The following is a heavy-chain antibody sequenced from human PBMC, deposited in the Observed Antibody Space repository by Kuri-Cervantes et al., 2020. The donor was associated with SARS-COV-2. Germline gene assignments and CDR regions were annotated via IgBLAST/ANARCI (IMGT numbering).Heavy chain of an antibody. CDR1: GFTFSDYY. V-gene: IGHV3-11*06. CDR2: ISSSSSYT. D-gene: IGHD5-24*01. Sequence: GGSLRLSCAASGFTFSDYYMSWIRQAPGKGLEWVSYISSSSSYTNYADSVKGRFTISRDNAKNSLYLQMNSLRAEDTAVYYCARGSLWRGGYNPHYYYGMDVWGQGTTVTVSS. CDR3: ARGSLWRGGYNPHYYYGMDV. J-gene: IGHJ6*02.